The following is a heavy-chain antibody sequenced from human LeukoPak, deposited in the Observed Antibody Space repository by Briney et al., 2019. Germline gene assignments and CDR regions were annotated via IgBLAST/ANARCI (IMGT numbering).Heavy chain of an antibody. D-gene: IGHD3-3*01. CDR1: GFTFSSYW. J-gene: IGHJ4*02. CDR3: ARVNQEVFWSGYYTDY. CDR2: IKQDGREK. V-gene: IGHV3-7*01. Sequence: GGSLRLSCAASGFTFSSYWMSWVRQAPGKGLKGVANIKQDGREKYYVDSVKGRFTISRDNAKNSLYLQMNSLRAEDTAVYYCARVNQEVFWSGYYTDYWGQGTLVTVSS.